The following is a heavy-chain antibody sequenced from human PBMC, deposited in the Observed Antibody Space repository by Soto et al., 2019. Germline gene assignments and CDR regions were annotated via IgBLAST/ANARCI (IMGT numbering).Heavy chain of an antibody. V-gene: IGHV1-2*02. CDR3: ATMGSSAYDRSLAY. D-gene: IGHD6-25*01. CDR1: GYTFTSYY. Sequence: VKVSCKASGYTFTSYYRHCVRQAPGQGLEWMGRISPGDVGTSYPQEFQGRVTMTRDASSSTAYMELSSLRPDDAAVYYCATMGSSAYDRSLAYWGQGALVTVSS. CDR2: ISPGDVGT. J-gene: IGHJ4*02.